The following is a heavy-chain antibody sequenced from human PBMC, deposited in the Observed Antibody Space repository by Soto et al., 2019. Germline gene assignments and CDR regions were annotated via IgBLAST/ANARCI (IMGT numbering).Heavy chain of an antibody. CDR2: IYYSGST. Sequence: LSLTCTVSRGSISSYYWSWIRQPPGKGLEWIGYIYYSGSTNYNPSLKSRVTISVDTSKNQFSLKLSSVTAADTAVYYCAREQYSSSWGTYYLDYWGQGTLVTVSS. CDR3: AREQYSSSWGTYYLDY. V-gene: IGHV4-59*01. D-gene: IGHD6-13*01. CDR1: RGSISSYY. J-gene: IGHJ4*02.